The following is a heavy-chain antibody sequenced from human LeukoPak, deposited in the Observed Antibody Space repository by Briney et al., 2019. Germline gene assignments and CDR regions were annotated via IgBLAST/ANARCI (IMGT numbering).Heavy chain of an antibody. CDR1: GFTFDNYA. CDR2: ISWNSGSI. CDR3: AKDSSYDFWSGYYDY. Sequence: PGRSLRLSCAASGFTFDNYAMHWVRQAPGKGLEWVSGISWNSGSIGYADSVKGRFTISRDNAKNSLYLQMNSLRAEDMALYYCAKDSSYDFWSGYYDYWGQGTLVTVSS. V-gene: IGHV3-9*03. J-gene: IGHJ4*02. D-gene: IGHD3-3*01.